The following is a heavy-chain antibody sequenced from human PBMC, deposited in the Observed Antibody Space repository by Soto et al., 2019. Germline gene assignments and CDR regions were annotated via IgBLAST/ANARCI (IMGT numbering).Heavy chain of an antibody. CDR2: IGTAGDT. V-gene: IGHV3-13*01. CDR3: ARGKTYCSGGSCYGNWFDP. J-gene: IGHJ5*02. CDR1: GFTFSSYD. D-gene: IGHD2-15*01. Sequence: GGSLRLSCAASGFTFSSYDMHWVRQATGKGLEWVSAIGTAGDTYYPGSVKGRFTISRENAKNSLCLQMNSLRAGDTAVYYCARGKTYCSGGSCYGNWFDPWGQGTLVTVSS.